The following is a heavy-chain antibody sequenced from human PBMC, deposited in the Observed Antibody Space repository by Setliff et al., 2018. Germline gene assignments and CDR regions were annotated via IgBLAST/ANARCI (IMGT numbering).Heavy chain of an antibody. V-gene: IGHV4-39*01. CDR2: IHYRGTT. CDR1: GDSISSGSHY. D-gene: IGHD3-22*01. Sequence: KPSETLSLTCTVSGDSISSGSHYWGWIRQPPVKGLGWIGRIHYRGTTYSNVSLASRLTISVDTSKNQFSLKLTSVTAADTAVYYCARVDSSGRRGGDAFDIWGQGTMVTVS. J-gene: IGHJ3*02. CDR3: ARVDSSGRRGGDAFDI.